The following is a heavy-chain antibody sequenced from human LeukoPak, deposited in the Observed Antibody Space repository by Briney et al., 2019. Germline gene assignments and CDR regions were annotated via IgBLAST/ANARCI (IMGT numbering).Heavy chain of an antibody. CDR1: GFTFSSYW. CDR3: ARAPYYYYMDV. V-gene: IGHV3-74*01. CDR2: INTFGTTA. J-gene: IGHJ6*03. Sequence: GGSLRLSCAVSGFTFSSYWMNWVRQVPGNGLVWVSHINTFGTTATYADSVKGRFTISRDNANNTLYLQMNNLRAEDTAVYYCARAPYYYYMDVWGKGTTVTVSS.